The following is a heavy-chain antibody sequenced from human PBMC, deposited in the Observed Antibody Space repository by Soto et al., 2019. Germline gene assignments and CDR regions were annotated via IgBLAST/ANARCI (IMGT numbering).Heavy chain of an antibody. CDR2: IYWDEDK. CDR3: AHKGGRGAGMDV. J-gene: IGHJ6*02. V-gene: IGHV2-5*02. CDR1: GFSLSSSGVG. D-gene: IGHD2-15*01. Sequence: QITLKESGPTLVKPTQTLTLTCTFSGFSLSSSGVGVGWIRQPPGKAPEWLALIYWDEDKRYRPSLKTRLTITKNTSTNEVVLTMTNMDPVDTGTYYCAHKGGRGAGMDVWGQGTTVTVSS.